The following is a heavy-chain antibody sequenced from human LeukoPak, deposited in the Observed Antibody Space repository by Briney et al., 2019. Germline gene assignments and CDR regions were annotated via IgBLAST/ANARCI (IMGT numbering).Heavy chain of an antibody. D-gene: IGHD1-26*01. CDR1: GFTFSSYS. CDR3: ARAGGATGGDY. V-gene: IGHV3-48*01. CDR2: ISSSSSTI. J-gene: IGHJ4*02. Sequence: GGSLRHSCAASGFTFSSYSMNWVRQAPGKGLEWVSYISSSSSTIYYADSVKGRFTISRDNAKNSLYLQMNSLRAEDTAVYYCARAGGATGGDYWGQGTLVTVSS.